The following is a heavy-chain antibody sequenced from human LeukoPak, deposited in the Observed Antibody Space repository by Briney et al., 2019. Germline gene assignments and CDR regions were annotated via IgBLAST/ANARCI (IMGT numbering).Heavy chain of an antibody. Sequence: PRGSLRLSCAASGFTFSSYAMSWVRQAPGKGLEWVSAISGSGGSTYYADSVKGRFTISRDNSKNTLYLQMNSLRAEDTAVYYCAKLVRGPFLFDYWGQGTLVTVSS. CDR2: ISGSGGST. V-gene: IGHV3-23*01. J-gene: IGHJ4*02. CDR1: GFTFSSYA. CDR3: AKLVRGPFLFDY. D-gene: IGHD1-26*01.